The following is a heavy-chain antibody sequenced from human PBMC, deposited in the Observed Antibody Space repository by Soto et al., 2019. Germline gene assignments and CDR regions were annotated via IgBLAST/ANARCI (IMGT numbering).Heavy chain of an antibody. CDR1: GFSFSSYA. V-gene: IGHV3-23*01. CDR3: ARGPQFLEWP. Sequence: GGSLRLSCAASGFSFSSYAMTWVRQAPGKGLEWVSAISGSGGSTYYADSVKGRFTISRDNSKNTLYLQMNSLRAEDTAVYYCARGPQFLEWPWGQGTLVTVSS. J-gene: IGHJ5*02. D-gene: IGHD3-3*01. CDR2: ISGSGGST.